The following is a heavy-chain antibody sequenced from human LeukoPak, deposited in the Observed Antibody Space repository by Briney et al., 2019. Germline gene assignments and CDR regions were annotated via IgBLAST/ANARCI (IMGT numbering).Heavy chain of an antibody. J-gene: IGHJ4*02. V-gene: IGHV1-3*01. D-gene: IGHD3-10*01. CDR1: GYSFTGYA. CDR2: INAGNGNT. CDR3: ARAYFYRAGSYYFDS. Sequence: AAVNVCCKASGYSFTGYAMYRVCQGHGQRNEWMGVINAGNGNTKYSQKLQGRVTITRDTSASAVYLELSSLRSEDTAVYYCARAYFYRAGSYYFDSWGQGTLVTVSS.